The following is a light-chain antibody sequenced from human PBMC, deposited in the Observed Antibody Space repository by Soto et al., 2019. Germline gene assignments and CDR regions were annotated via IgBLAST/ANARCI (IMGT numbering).Light chain of an antibody. CDR1: QNVYNN. CDR3: QHCRNWPLT. J-gene: IGKJ4*01. CDR2: DAS. V-gene: IGKV3-15*01. Sequence: EIVMTQSPATLSVSPGEGATLSCKASQNVYNNLAWYQRRPGQPPRLLIYDASTRATGISARFSGSGYGTEFTLTISSLQSEDFAVYFCQHCRNWPLTCAGGTKVDI.